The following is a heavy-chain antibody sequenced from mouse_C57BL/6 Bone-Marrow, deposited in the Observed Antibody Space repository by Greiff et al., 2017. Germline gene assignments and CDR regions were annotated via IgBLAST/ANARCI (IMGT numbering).Heavy chain of an antibody. CDR2: IYPRSGNP. J-gene: IGHJ2*01. CDR1: GYTFTSYG. D-gene: IGHD1-1*01. V-gene: IGHV1-81*01. CDR3: ANPITTVGYYCDY. Sequence: QVQLQQSGAELARPGASVKLSCKASGYTFTSYGISWVKQRTGQGLEWIGEIYPRSGNPYYNEKFTGKATLTADKSSSTAYMALRSLTSEDSAVYCCANPITTVGYYCDYWGQGTTLTGSS.